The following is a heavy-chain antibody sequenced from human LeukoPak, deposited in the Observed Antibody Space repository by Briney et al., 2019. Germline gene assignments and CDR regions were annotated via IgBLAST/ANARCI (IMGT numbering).Heavy chain of an antibody. CDR1: GYTFSSYG. D-gene: IGHD3-22*01. V-gene: IGHV1-18*01. CDR2: ISAYNGNT. CDR3: ARDRQLGSSGYYAAY. Sequence: GASVKVSCKASGYTFSSYGISWVRQAPGQGLEWMGWISAYNGNTNYGQKVQGRVTLTTETSTSTAYMELRSLRSDDTAVYYCARDRQLGSSGYYAAYWGQGTLVTVSS. J-gene: IGHJ4*02.